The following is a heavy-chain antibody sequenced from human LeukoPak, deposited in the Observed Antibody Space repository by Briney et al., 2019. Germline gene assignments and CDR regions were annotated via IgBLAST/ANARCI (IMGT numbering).Heavy chain of an antibody. Sequence: GGSLRLSCAASRFSFSNYWMAWVRQAPGKGLEWVANINQDGTEKYYVDSVKGRFTISRDNAKNSLDLQMNSLRAEDTALYYCAKETQTRGFDYWGQGTLVTVSS. CDR3: AKETQTRGFDY. CDR2: INQDGTEK. V-gene: IGHV3-7*03. D-gene: IGHD3-10*01. J-gene: IGHJ4*02. CDR1: RFSFSNYW.